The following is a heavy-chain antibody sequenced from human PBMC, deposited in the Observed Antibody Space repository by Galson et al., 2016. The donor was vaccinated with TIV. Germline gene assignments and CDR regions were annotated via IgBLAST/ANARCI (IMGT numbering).Heavy chain of an antibody. J-gene: IGHJ1*01. CDR1: GISVNNDW. D-gene: IGHD3-16*01. CDR3: VRDRLGWH. Sequence: SLRLSCAASGISVNNDWMHWVRQSPEKGLVWVARIDTDGTTTYYADSLKGRFSISRDNAKHTVYLQMNNLIADDTAVYYCVRDRLGWHWGQGTLLTVSS. V-gene: IGHV3-74*01. CDR2: IDTDGTTT.